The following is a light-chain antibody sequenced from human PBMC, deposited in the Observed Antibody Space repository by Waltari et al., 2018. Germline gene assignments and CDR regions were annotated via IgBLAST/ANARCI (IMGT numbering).Light chain of an antibody. CDR1: RSNIGAGYY. J-gene: IGLJ2*01. Sequence: QSALTQPPSTSGAPGQRITISCTGTRSNIGAGYYVSWYQQFPGTAPKLLIYENINRPSGVSDRFSGSKSGTSASLTITGLQSEDEADYYCSAWDTSLSAVLFGGGTRLTVL. CDR2: ENI. V-gene: IGLV1-40*01. CDR3: SAWDTSLSAVL.